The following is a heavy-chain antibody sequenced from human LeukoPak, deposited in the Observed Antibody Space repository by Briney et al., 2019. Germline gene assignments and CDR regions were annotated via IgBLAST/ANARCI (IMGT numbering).Heavy chain of an antibody. D-gene: IGHD6-25*01. CDR1: GFTFSSYA. J-gene: IGHJ6*03. CDR2: ISGSGLST. CDR3: AKDPSSGWPYYFYMDV. V-gene: IGHV3-23*01. Sequence: GGSLRLSCAASGFTFSSYAMSWVRQAPGKGLEWVSIISGSGLSTDYADSVKGRFTISRDNSKNTLYLQMNSLRAEDTAVYYCAKDPSSGWPYYFYMDVWGKGTTVTVSS.